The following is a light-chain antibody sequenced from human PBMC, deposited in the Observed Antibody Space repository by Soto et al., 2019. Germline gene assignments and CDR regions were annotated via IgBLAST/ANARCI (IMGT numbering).Light chain of an antibody. CDR2: AAS. CDR3: QQSYSTVLT. CDR1: QSISSY. J-gene: IGKJ4*01. V-gene: IGKV1-39*01. Sequence: DIQMTQSPSSLSASVGDRVTITCRASQSISSYLNWYQQKPGKAPKLLISAASSLQSGVPSRFSGKGSGTDFTLTISSLQPEDFATYYCQQSYSTVLTFGGGTKVEIK.